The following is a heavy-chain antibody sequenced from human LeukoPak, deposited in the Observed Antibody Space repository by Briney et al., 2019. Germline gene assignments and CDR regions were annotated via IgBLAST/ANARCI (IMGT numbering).Heavy chain of an antibody. CDR1: GFTFSSYG. CDR2: ISYDGSNK. D-gene: IGHD6-19*01. Sequence: GGSLRLSCAASGFTFSSYGMHWVRQAPGKGLEWVAVISYDGSNKYYADSVKGRFTISRDNSKNTLYLQMNSLRAEDTAVYYCAKDPHSGGWYYYYGMDVWGKGTTVTVSS. V-gene: IGHV3-30*18. J-gene: IGHJ6*04. CDR3: AKDPHSGGWYYYYGMDV.